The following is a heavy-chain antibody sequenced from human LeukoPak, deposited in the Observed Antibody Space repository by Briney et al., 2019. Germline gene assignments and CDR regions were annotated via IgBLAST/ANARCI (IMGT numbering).Heavy chain of an antibody. J-gene: IGHJ5*02. V-gene: IGHV4-34*01. CDR1: GGSFSGYY. CDR2: INHSGST. CDR3: ARTPIRYSSGQKAWFDP. Sequence: SETLSLTCAVCGGSFSGYYWSWIRQPPGKGLEWIGEINHSGSTNYNPSLKSRVTISVDTSKNQFSLKLSSVTAADTAVYYCARTPIRYSSGQKAWFDPWGQGTLVTVSS. D-gene: IGHD6-19*01.